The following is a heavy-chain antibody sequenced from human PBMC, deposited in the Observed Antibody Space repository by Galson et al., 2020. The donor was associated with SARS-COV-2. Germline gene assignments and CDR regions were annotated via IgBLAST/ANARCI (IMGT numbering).Heavy chain of an antibody. D-gene: IGHD2-21*02. CDR1: GYTFTSYY. CDR3: AREDPHIVVVTDLDYGMDV. CDR2: INPSGGST. V-gene: IGHV1-46*01. J-gene: IGHJ6*02. Sequence: GESLKISCKASGYTFTSYYMHWVRQAPGQGLEWMGIINPSGGSTSYAQKFQGRVTMTRDTSTSTVYMELSSLRSEDTAVYYCAREDPHIVVVTDLDYGMDVWGQGTTVTVSS.